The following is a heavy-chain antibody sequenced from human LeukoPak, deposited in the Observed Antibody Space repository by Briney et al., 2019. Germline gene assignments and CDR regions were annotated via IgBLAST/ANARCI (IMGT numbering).Heavy chain of an antibody. D-gene: IGHD2-2*01. CDR2: IYHSGST. CDR1: GYSISSGYY. CDR3: SRYCSSTSCYFDY. Sequence: PSETLSLTCTVSGYSISSGYYWGWIRQPPGKGLEWIGSIYHSGSTYYNPSLKRRVTISVDTSKNQFSLKLSPVTAADTAVHYCSRYCSSTSCYFDYWGQGTLVTVSP. J-gene: IGHJ4*02. V-gene: IGHV4-38-2*02.